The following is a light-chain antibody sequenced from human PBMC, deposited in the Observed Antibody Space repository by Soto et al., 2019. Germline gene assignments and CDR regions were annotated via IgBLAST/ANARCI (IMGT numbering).Light chain of an antibody. CDR3: SSFTSSTARV. Sequence: QSFLNQPAPVSGSPGHSITLPCTGNSSYVGGYDYVSWYQQYPGKAPKLMIYDVSNRPSGVSNRFSGSKSGNTASLTISGLQADDEADYYCSSFTSSTARVFGTGTKVTVL. CDR1: SSYVGGYDY. J-gene: IGLJ1*01. CDR2: DVS. V-gene: IGLV2-14*01.